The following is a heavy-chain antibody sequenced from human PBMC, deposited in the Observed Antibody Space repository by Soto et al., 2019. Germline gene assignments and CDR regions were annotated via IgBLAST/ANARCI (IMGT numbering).Heavy chain of an antibody. CDR2: IFHSGST. V-gene: IGHV4-31*03. D-gene: IGHD2-15*01. CDR1: RAFINSGGFY. Sequence: QVQLQESGPGLVKPSQTLSLTCSVSRAFINSGGFYYSWIRQPPGKGLEWLGYIFHSGSTLYHPSLRGRLTLSADTSRNQLSLHLTSVTAADTAVYYCVRGGIAGHWFDPWGQGILVTVSS. J-gene: IGHJ5*02. CDR3: VRGGIAGHWFDP.